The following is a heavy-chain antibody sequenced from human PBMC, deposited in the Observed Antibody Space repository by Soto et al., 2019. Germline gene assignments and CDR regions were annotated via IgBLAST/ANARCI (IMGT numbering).Heavy chain of an antibody. CDR3: AREPVGPDYAMDV. Sequence: QMQLVESGGGVVQPGTSLRLSCAASGFDFSSYGMHWVRQTPGKGLEWVAVLGFDGGGRYYADSVKGRFTISSDNSKKTLYLQMDSLRAEDTALYYCAREPVGPDYAMDVWGQGTTVTVSS. V-gene: IGHV3-33*01. D-gene: IGHD1-26*01. J-gene: IGHJ6*02. CDR2: LGFDGGGR. CDR1: GFDFSSYG.